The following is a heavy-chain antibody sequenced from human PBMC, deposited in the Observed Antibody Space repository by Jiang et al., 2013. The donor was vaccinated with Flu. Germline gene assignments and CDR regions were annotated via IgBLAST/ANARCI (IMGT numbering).Heavy chain of an antibody. CDR2: IVVGSGNT. Sequence: SGAEVKKPGTSVKVSCKASGFHLLLALLCSGCDRLVDNALSWIGWIVVGSGNTNYAQKFQERVTITRDMSTSTAYMELSSLRSEDTAVHYCAAAYDPDAFDIWGQGTMVTVSS. J-gene: IGHJ3*02. V-gene: IGHV1-58*02. D-gene: IGHD2-21*01. CDR1: GFHLLLALL. CDR3: AAAYDPDAFDI.